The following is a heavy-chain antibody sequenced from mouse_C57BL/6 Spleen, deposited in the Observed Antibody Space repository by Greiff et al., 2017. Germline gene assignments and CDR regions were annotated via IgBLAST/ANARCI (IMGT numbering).Heavy chain of an antibody. CDR1: GFTFSSYG. V-gene: IGHV5-6*02. J-gene: IGHJ2*01. Sequence: DVKLVESGGALVKPGGSLKLSCAASGFTFSSYGMSWVRQTPDKRLEWVATISSGGSYTYYPDSVKGRFTISRDNAKNTLYLQTSSLKSEDTAMYYCARRDYYFDYWGQGTTHAVSS. CDR3: ARRDYYFDY. CDR2: ISSGGSYT.